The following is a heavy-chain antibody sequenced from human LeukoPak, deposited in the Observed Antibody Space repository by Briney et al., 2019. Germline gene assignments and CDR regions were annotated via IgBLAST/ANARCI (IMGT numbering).Heavy chain of an antibody. J-gene: IGHJ3*01. CDR1: GFTFDDYA. CDR2: ISWNSGSI. CDR3: AKGDSS. V-gene: IGHV3-9*01. Sequence: GGSLRLSCAASGFTFDDYAMHWVRQAPGKGLEWVSGISWNSGSIGYADSVKGRFTISRDNAENSLYLQMNSLRAEDTALYCCAKGDSSWGQGTMVTVSS. D-gene: IGHD3-22*01.